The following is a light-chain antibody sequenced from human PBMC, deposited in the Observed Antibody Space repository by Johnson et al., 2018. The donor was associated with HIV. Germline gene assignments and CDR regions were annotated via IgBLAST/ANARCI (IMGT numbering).Light chain of an antibody. CDR2: ENN. J-gene: IGLJ1*01. CDR1: SSNIGNNY. CDR3: GTWDGSLRGYF. Sequence: VLTQPPSVSAAPGQKVTISCSGSSSNIGNNYVSWYQQLPGTAPKLLIYENNKRPSGIPDRFSGSKSGTAATLGITGLQPGDAAYHYCGTWDGSLRGYFFGTGHKVTVL. V-gene: IGLV1-51*02.